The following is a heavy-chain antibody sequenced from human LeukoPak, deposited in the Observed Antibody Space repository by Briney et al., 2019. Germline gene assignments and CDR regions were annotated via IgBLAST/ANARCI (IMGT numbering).Heavy chain of an antibody. CDR2: IFYSGST. Sequence: SETLTLTCTVSGGPISNYYWSWIRQPPGKGLEWIGYIFYSGSTNYNPSLKSRVTISVDTSKNQYSLKLSSVTAADTAFYYCARHVVASSPLAYWGQGTLVTVSS. V-gene: IGHV4-59*01. CDR1: GGPISNYY. CDR3: ARHVVASSPLAY. D-gene: IGHD2-21*01. J-gene: IGHJ4*02.